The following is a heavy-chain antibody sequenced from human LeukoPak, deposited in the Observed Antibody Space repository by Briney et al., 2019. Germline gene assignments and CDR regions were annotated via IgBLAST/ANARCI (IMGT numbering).Heavy chain of an antibody. Sequence: PGGSLRLSCAASGFTFSSYSMNWVRQAPGKGLEWVSSISSSSSYIYYADSVKGRFTISRDNAKNSLYLQMNSLRAEDTAVYYCARELAILDDPAGGDYYYYYGMDVWGQGTTVTVSS. CDR1: GFTFSSYS. D-gene: IGHD3-3*02. CDR2: ISSSSSYI. V-gene: IGHV3-21*01. J-gene: IGHJ6*02. CDR3: ARELAILDDPAGGDYYYYYGMDV.